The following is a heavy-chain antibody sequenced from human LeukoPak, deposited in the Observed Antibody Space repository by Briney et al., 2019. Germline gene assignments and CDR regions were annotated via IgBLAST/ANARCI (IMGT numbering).Heavy chain of an antibody. CDR2: IYYSGNT. CDR3: ASEGIRDYYYYIMDV. V-gene: IGHV4-59*12. Sequence: SETLSLTCTVSGGSISSYYWSWIRQPPGKGLEWIGYIYYSGNTNYNPSLKSRVTLSVDISKNQFSLNLSSVTAADTAVYYCASEGIRDYYYYIMDVWGKGTTVTISS. J-gene: IGHJ6*03. D-gene: IGHD1-14*01. CDR1: GGSISSYY.